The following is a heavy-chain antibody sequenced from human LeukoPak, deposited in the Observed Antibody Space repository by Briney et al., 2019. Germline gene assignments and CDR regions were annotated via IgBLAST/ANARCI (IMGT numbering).Heavy chain of an antibody. J-gene: IGHJ6*03. V-gene: IGHV3-7*01. CDR1: GFTFSSYG. D-gene: IGHD3-22*01. CDR3: ARPLYYYDSSGYHYYMDV. Sequence: GGSLRLSCAASGFTFSSYGMHWVRQAPGKGLEWVANIKQDGSEKYYVDSVKGRFTISRDNAKNSLYLQMNSLRAEDTAVYYCARPLYYYDSSGYHYYMDVWGKGTTVTVSS. CDR2: IKQDGSEK.